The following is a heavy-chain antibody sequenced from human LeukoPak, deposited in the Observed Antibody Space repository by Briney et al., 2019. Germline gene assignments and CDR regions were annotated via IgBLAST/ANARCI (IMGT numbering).Heavy chain of an antibody. V-gene: IGHV1-8*01. J-gene: IGHJ4*02. CDR2: MNPNSGNT. CDR1: GYTFTSYD. D-gene: IGHD3-3*01. CDR3: ARGRSVGPYTIFGVVIFDY. Sequence: ASVKVSCKASGYTFTSYDINWVRQATGQGLEWMGWMNPNSGNTGYAQKFQGRVTMTRNTSISTAYMELSSLRSEDTAVYYCARGRSVGPYTIFGVVIFDYWGQGTLVTVSS.